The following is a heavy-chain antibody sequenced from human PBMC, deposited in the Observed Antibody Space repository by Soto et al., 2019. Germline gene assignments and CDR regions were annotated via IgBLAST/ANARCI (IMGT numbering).Heavy chain of an antibody. CDR2: IYSSGSP. V-gene: IGHV4-59*01. D-gene: IGHD1-26*01. Sequence: ETLSLTCSVSCGSISSYYWSWIRQPPGKGLEWIGYIYSSGSPTYNPSLKSRVTISVDTSESHFSLRLSSVTAEDTAVYYCARDGDSGSDYGYWFDPWGQGTLVTVS. CDR3: ARDGDSGSDYGYWFDP. J-gene: IGHJ5*02. CDR1: CGSISSYY.